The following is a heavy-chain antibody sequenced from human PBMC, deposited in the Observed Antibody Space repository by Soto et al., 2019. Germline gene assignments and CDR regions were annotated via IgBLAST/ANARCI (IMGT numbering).Heavy chain of an antibody. CDR3: AKSGIPSSYSSSWFTDY. J-gene: IGHJ4*02. CDR2: ISGSGGST. D-gene: IGHD6-13*01. V-gene: IGHV3-23*01. Sequence: GGSLRLSCAASGFTFSSYAMSWVRQAPGKGLEWVSAISGSGGSTYYADSVKGRFTISRDNSKNTLYLQMNSLRAEDTAVYYCAKSGIPSSYSSSWFTDYWGQGTLVTVSS. CDR1: GFTFSSYA.